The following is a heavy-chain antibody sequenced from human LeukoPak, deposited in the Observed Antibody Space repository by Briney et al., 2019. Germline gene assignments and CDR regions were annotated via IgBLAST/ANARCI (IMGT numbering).Heavy chain of an antibody. J-gene: IGHJ5*02. V-gene: IGHV3-23*01. CDR1: GFTFSSYA. Sequence: GGSLRLSCAASGFTFSSYAMSWVRQAPGKGLEWVSAISGSGGSTYYADSVKGRFTISRDNSKNTLYLQMNSLRAEDTAVYYCAKDPGYYYDSSGYTFDPWGQGTLVTVSS. D-gene: IGHD3-22*01. CDR2: ISGSGGST. CDR3: AKDPGYYYDSSGYTFDP.